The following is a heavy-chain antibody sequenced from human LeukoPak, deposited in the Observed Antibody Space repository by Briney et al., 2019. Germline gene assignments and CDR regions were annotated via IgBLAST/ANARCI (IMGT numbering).Heavy chain of an antibody. J-gene: IGHJ4*02. Sequence: GGSLRLSCAASGFTFSSYVMNWVRQAPGKGLEWVSGISGSGTNTYYTDSVKGRFTISRDNSKNTLYLQMNSLRAEDTAVYYCVKNVLCGSNRNDYWGQGTLVTVSS. CDR3: VKNVLCGSNRNDY. D-gene: IGHD3-16*02. CDR1: GFTFSSYV. CDR2: ISGSGTNT. V-gene: IGHV3-23*01.